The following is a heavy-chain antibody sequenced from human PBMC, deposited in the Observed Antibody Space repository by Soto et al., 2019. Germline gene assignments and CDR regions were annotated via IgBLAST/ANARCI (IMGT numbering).Heavy chain of an antibody. CDR3: ARHQDIVVVVAATDNWFDP. D-gene: IGHD2-15*01. CDR2: IYYSGST. Sequence: PSETLSLTCAFSGGSISSGGYSLSWIRQPPGKGLEWIGSIYYSGSTYYNPSLKSRVTISVDTSKNQFSLKLSSVTAADTAVYYCARHQDIVVVVAATDNWFDPWGQGTLVTVSS. CDR1: GGSISSGGYS. J-gene: IGHJ5*02. V-gene: IGHV4-30-2*03.